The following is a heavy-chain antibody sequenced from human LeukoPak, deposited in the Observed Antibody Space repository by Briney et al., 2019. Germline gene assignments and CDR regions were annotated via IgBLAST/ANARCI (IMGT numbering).Heavy chain of an antibody. CDR1: GGTFSSYA. V-gene: IGHV1-46*01. CDR3: ARDYSGEWEQVTGWWFDP. J-gene: IGHJ5*02. CDR2: INPSGDGR. D-gene: IGHD3-16*01. Sequence: ASVKVSCKASGGTFSSYAISWVRQAPGQGLEWMGIINPSGDGRLYAQKFQGRVTVTRDMSTRTVYMELSDLRPEDTAVYYCARDYSGEWEQVTGWWFDPWGQGTLVIVSS.